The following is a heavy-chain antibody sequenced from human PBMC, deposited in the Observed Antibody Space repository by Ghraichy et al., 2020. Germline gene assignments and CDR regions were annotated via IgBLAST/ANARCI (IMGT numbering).Heavy chain of an antibody. J-gene: IGHJ4*02. D-gene: IGHD1-26*01. V-gene: IGHV4-39*01. CDR3: ARRRELMTFDY. Sequence: SETLSLTCSVSGASITSRGYYWGWIRQAPGMGLKWIGSVYYSGITYYNPSLKSRVTISVDTSKNQFSLKLTSVTAADTAVYYCARRRELMTFDYWGQGTLVTVSS. CDR1: GASITSRGYY. CDR2: VYYSGIT.